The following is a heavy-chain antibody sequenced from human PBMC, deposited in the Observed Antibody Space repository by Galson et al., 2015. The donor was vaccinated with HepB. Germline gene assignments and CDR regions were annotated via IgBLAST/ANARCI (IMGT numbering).Heavy chain of an antibody. J-gene: IGHJ4*02. CDR2: ISGSGGST. V-gene: IGHV3-23*01. CDR1: GFTFSNYA. CDR3: AKTSLFGYYYSS. D-gene: IGHD3-10*01. Sequence: SLRLSCAASGFTFSNYAMSWVRQAPGEGLEWVSAISGSGGSTYYADSVKGRFTISRDNSKKTLHLQMNSLRAEDTAVYYCAKTSLFGYYYSSWGQGTLVTVSS.